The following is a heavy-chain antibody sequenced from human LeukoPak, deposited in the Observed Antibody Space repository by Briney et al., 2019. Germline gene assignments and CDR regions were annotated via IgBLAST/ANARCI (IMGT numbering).Heavy chain of an antibody. CDR2: INPKSGGT. J-gene: IGHJ4*02. CDR1: GYSFNDYY. V-gene: IGHV1-2*02. Sequence: ASVKVSCKASGYSFNDYYMHWVRQAPGQGLEWMGRINPKSGGTNFAHKFQGRVALTTDTSMSTAYMELSALRSDDTAVYYCARDFVGGGSAGGYWGQGTLVTVSS. CDR3: ARDFVGGGSAGGY. D-gene: IGHD3-10*01.